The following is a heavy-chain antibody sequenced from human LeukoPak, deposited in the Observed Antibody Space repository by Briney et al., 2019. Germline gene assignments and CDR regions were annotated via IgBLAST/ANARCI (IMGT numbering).Heavy chain of an antibody. CDR3: AKGSYYDSSGSFYFDY. V-gene: IGHV3-23*01. CDR2: ISGSGDNT. CDR1: GLTFSSHW. D-gene: IGHD3-22*01. J-gene: IGHJ4*02. Sequence: GGSLRLSCAASGLTFSSHWMHWVRQAPGKGLEWVSGISGSGDNTYYADSVKGRFTISRDNSKNTLYVQVNSLGTEDTAAYYCAKGSYYDSSGSFYFDYWGQGTLVTVSS.